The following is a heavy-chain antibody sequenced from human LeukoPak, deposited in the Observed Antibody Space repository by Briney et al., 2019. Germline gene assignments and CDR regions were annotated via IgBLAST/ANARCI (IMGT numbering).Heavy chain of an antibody. CDR2: INAGNGNT. CDR1: GYTFTSYA. Sequence: GASVKVSCKASGYTFTSYAMHWVRQAPGQRLEWMGWINAGNGNTKYSQKFQGRVTITRDTSASTAYMELSSLRPEDTAVYYCARELPIAVAPFDPWGQGTLVTVSS. V-gene: IGHV1-3*01. D-gene: IGHD6-19*01. J-gene: IGHJ5*02. CDR3: ARELPIAVAPFDP.